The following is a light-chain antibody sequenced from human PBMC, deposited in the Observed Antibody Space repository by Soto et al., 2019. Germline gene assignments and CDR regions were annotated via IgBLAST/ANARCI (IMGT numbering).Light chain of an antibody. Sequence: DIQLTQSPSFLSASVGDRVTITCRASQDISRYLAWYQQKAGKSPKLLIYAASTLQKGVPSRFSGSGSGTEFTLTISSLQPDDVANYYCQQLNTYPLFTFGPGTEVDI. CDR3: QQLNTYPLFT. CDR1: QDISRY. V-gene: IGKV1-9*01. J-gene: IGKJ3*01. CDR2: AAS.